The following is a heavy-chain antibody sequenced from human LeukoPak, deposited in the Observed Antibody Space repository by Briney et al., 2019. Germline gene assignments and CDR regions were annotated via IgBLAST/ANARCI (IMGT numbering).Heavy chain of an antibody. CDR1: GFTFSDYG. V-gene: IGHV3-30*18. CDR2: ISYDGSNK. D-gene: IGHD3-10*01. Sequence: GGSLRLSCVASGFTFSDYGMLWVRQPPGKGLEWVAVISYDGSNKYYADSVKGRFTISRDNSKNTLYLQMNSLRAEDTAVYYCAKDRINRAITMVRGGYYFDYWGQGTLVTVSS. J-gene: IGHJ4*02. CDR3: AKDRINRAITMVRGGYYFDY.